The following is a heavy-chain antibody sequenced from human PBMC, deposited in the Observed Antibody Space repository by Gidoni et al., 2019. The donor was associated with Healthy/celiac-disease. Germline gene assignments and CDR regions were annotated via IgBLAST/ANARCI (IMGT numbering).Heavy chain of an antibody. CDR2: RSYDGSNK. Sequence: QVQLVESGGGVVQPGRSLRLSCAASGFTFSSYGMHWVRQAPGKGLEWVAVRSYDGSNKYYADSVKGRFTISRDNSKNTLYLQMNSLRAEDTAVYYCAKDNSYGFDYWGQGTLVTVSS. J-gene: IGHJ4*02. D-gene: IGHD5-18*01. CDR3: AKDNSYGFDY. V-gene: IGHV3-30*18. CDR1: GFTFSSYG.